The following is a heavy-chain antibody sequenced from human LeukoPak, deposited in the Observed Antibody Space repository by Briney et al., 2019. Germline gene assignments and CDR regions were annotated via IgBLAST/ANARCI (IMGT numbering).Heavy chain of an antibody. Sequence: PGGSLRLSCAASGFTFRNYWMHWVRQAPGKGLVWVSHINTDGTTTAYADSVKGRFTVSRDNAQNTLYLQMNSLRAEDTAVYYCARAVASAAIDDWGQGTLVTVSS. CDR2: INTDGTTT. V-gene: IGHV3-74*01. CDR1: GFTFRNYW. CDR3: ARAVASAAIDD. J-gene: IGHJ4*02. D-gene: IGHD6-13*01.